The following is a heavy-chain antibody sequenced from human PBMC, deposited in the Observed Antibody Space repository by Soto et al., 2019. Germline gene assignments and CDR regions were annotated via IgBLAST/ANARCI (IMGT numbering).Heavy chain of an antibody. CDR2: INAGNGNT. CDR3: TRGPGGPDGPGDY. CDR1: GYTFTSYA. V-gene: IGHV1-3*01. Sequence: VQLVQSGAEVKKPGASVKVSCKASGYTFTSYAMHWVRQAPGQRLEWMGWINAGNGNTKYSQKFQGRVTITRATSASTAYMELSSLRSEDTAVYYCTRGPGGPDGPGDYWGQGTLVTVSS. J-gene: IGHJ4*02. D-gene: IGHD2-15*01.